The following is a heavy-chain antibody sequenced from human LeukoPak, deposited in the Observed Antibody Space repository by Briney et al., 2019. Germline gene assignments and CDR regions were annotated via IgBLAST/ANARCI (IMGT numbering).Heavy chain of an antibody. D-gene: IGHD5-12*01. CDR1: GFTFSSYS. Sequence: GGSLRLSCAASGFTFSSYSMNWVRQAPGRGLEWVSYISSSSSTIYYADSVKGRFTISRDNAKNSLYLQMNSLRAEDTAVYYCARAQELKYSGYDHFDYWGQGTLVTVSS. V-gene: IGHV3-48*01. J-gene: IGHJ4*02. CDR2: ISSSSSTI. CDR3: ARAQELKYSGYDHFDY.